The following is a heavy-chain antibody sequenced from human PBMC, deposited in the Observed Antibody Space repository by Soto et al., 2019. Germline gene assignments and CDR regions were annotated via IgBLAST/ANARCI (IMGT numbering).Heavy chain of an antibody. CDR1: GFTFSSYA. Sequence: QVQLVESGGGVVQPGRSLRLSRAASGFTFSSYAMHWVRQAPGKGLEWVAVISYDGSNKYYADSVKGRFTISRDNSKNSXYLQMNSLRAEDTAVYYCARDYYRFNSGYGFSMDVWGQGTTVTVSS. D-gene: IGHD5-12*01. CDR2: ISYDGSNK. V-gene: IGHV3-30-3*01. J-gene: IGHJ6*02. CDR3: ARDYYRFNSGYGFSMDV.